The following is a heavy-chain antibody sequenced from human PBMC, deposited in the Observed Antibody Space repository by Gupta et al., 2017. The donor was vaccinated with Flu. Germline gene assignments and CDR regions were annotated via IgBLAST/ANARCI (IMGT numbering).Heavy chain of an antibody. D-gene: IGHD3-16*01. V-gene: IGHV3-21*01. CDR1: GFNFNSQS. CDR3: ARENSRQGDYYGMDV. J-gene: IGHJ6*02. Sequence: QLVQSGGGLVKPGGSLRLSCAASGFNFNSQSMTWVRQAPGKGLEWVSSISGDSKYIYYADSVKGRFTISRDNAKTSLYLEINSLGVDDTAVYFCARENSRQGDYYGMDVWGQGTAVIVSS. CDR2: ISGDSKYI.